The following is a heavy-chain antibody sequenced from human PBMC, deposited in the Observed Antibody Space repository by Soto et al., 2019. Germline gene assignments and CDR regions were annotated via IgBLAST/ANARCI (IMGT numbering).Heavy chain of an antibody. D-gene: IGHD2-15*01. CDR1: GFTFSSYG. CDR3: AKGGVYCSGGSCYSNAFDI. Sequence: GGSLRLSCAASGFTFSSYGMHWVRQAPGKGLEWVAVISYDGSNKYYADSVKGRFTISRDNSKNTLYLQMNSLRAEDTAVYYCAKGGVYCSGGSCYSNAFDIWGQGTMVTVSS. J-gene: IGHJ3*02. CDR2: ISYDGSNK. V-gene: IGHV3-30*18.